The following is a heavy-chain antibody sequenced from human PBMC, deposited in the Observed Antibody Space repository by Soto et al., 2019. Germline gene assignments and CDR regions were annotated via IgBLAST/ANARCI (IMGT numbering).Heavy chain of an antibody. V-gene: IGHV1-8*01. Sequence: ASVKVSCKASGYTFTSYDINWVRQATGQGLEWMGWMNPNSGNTGYAQKFQGRVTMTRNTSISTAYMELSSLRSEDTAVYYCARGSGLGTYYYDSSGYSHPWGQGTLVTVSS. D-gene: IGHD3-22*01. CDR2: MNPNSGNT. CDR1: GYTFTSYD. J-gene: IGHJ5*02. CDR3: ARGSGLGTYYYDSSGYSHP.